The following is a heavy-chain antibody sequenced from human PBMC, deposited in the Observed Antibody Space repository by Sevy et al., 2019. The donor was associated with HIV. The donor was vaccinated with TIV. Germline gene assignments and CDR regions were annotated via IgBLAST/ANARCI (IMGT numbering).Heavy chain of an antibody. J-gene: IGHJ4*02. Sequence: ASVKVSCKASGYTFTSYGISGVRQAPGQGLEWVGWIRANNGNTNYVQKFQGRVTMTTDTSTTTAYMELRSLRSDDTAVYYCARDPRTFYYDSSGYGHDYWGQGTLVTVSS. CDR3: ARDPRTFYYDSSGYGHDY. D-gene: IGHD3-22*01. V-gene: IGHV1-18*01. CDR1: GYTFTSYG. CDR2: IRANNGNT.